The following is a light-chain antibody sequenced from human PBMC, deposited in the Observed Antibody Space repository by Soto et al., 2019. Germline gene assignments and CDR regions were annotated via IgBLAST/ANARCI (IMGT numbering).Light chain of an antibody. V-gene: IGKV3-15*01. CDR1: QSVSSN. CDR3: QQYNDWPYT. CDR2: GAS. J-gene: IGKJ2*01. Sequence: EIVMTQSPVTLSVSPGERATLSCWASQSVSSNFAWYQQKPGQAPRLLIYGASTRAAGIPARFGGSGSGTEFALNISSLRSEDSAVYYCQQYNDWPYTFGQGTKLEIK.